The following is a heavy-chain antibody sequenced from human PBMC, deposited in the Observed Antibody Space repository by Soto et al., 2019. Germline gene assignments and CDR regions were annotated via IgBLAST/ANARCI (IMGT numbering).Heavy chain of an antibody. V-gene: IGHV4-39*07. CDR2: IYHSGST. CDR3: ARGPRGYCISTSCFHYYYYGMDV. Sequence: SETLYITSNISGGYISSRSYYSGWIREPPGKGLGWIGEIYHSGSTNYNPSLKSRVTISVDKSKNQFSLKLSSVTAADTAVYYCARGPRGYCISTSCFHYYYYGMDVWGQGTTVT. CDR1: GGYISSRSYY. D-gene: IGHD2-2*01. J-gene: IGHJ6*02.